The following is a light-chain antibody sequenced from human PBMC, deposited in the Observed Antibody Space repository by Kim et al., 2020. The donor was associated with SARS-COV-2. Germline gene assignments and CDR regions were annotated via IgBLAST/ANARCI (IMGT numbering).Light chain of an antibody. CDR2: YDS. CDR1: NIGSKS. CDR3: QVWDGITDHYV. V-gene: IGLV3-21*04. Sequence: ARGKTARITCGANNIGSKSVHWYQQKPGQAPVLVIYYDSDRPSGIPERFSGSNSGSTATLTISRVETGDEADYYCQVWDGITDHYVFGTGTKVTVL. J-gene: IGLJ1*01.